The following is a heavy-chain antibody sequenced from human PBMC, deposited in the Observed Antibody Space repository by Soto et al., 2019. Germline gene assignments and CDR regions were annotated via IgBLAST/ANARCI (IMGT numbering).Heavy chain of an antibody. CDR3: AYRGSRGQLSY. J-gene: IGHJ4*02. Sequence: QITLKESGPTLAKPTQTLTLTSTFSGFSLSTSGVAVGWIRQPPGKALEWLALIYWDDDKHYSPSLKSRLTITNDPSKYEVVLRMTNMDPVDTATYYCAYRGSRGQLSYWGKGTVVTVCS. V-gene: IGHV2-5*02. CDR1: GFSLSTSGVA. CDR2: IYWDDDK. D-gene: IGHD2-2*01.